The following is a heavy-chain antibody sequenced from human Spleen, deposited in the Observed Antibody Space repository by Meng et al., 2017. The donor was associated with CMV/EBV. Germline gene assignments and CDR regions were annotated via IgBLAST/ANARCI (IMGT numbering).Heavy chain of an antibody. CDR2: ISSSSTYI. D-gene: IGHD6-6*01. CDR1: GFTFSPYR. J-gene: IGHJ4*02. V-gene: IGHV3-21*04. Sequence: GGSLRLSCAASGFTFSPYRMSWVRQAPGKGLEWVSSISSSSTYIYYADSVRGRFTISRDNSKNTLYLQMNSLRAEDTAVYYCARGGSTIAARPYYFDNWGQGTLVTVSS. CDR3: ARGGSTIAARPYYFDN.